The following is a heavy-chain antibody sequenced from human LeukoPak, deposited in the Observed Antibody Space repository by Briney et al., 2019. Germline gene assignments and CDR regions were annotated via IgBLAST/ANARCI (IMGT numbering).Heavy chain of an antibody. CDR3: ARYSGIYSYFDS. CDR1: GGSITSYY. D-gene: IGHD2-15*01. CDR2: IYGTGRT. Sequence: SETLSLTCTVSGGSITSYYWSWIRQPAGKRLEWIGRIYGTGRTDYNPSLKSRVTMSVDRSKSQFSLTLTSVTAADTAVYYCARYSGIYSYFDSWGQGTLVTVSS. J-gene: IGHJ4*02. V-gene: IGHV4-4*07.